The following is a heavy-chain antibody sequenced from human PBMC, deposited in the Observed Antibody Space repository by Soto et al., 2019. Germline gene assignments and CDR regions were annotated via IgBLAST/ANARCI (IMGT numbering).Heavy chain of an antibody. J-gene: IGHJ4*02. V-gene: IGHV1-2*02. D-gene: IGHD1-26*01. Sequence: ASVKVSCKASGYTFTDYYMHWVRQAPGQGLEWMGWINPNDGGTNYAQNFQGRVTMTSDTSITTAYMELRRLTSDDTAVYFCARDSYSGSYVHWGQGTLVTVSS. CDR3: ARDSYSGSYVH. CDR1: GYTFTDYY. CDR2: INPNDGGT.